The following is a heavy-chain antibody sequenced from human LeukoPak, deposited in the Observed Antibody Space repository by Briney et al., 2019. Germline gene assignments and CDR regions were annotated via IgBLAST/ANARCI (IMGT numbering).Heavy chain of an antibody. D-gene: IGHD3-22*01. CDR3: ARALYDSSGYWVYYYYMDV. V-gene: IGHV3-48*04. Sequence: GGSLRLSCAASGFTFSSYNMNWVRQAPGKGLEWVSYISSSSSTIYYADSVKGRFTISRDNAKNSLYLQMNSLRAEDTAVYYCARALYDSSGYWVYYYYMDVWGKGTTVTVSS. CDR2: ISSSSSTI. CDR1: GFTFSSYN. J-gene: IGHJ6*03.